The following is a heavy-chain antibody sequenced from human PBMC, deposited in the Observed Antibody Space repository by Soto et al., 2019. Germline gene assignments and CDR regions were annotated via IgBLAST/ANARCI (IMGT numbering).Heavy chain of an antibody. Sequence: SETLSLTCTVSGGSISSGGYYWSWIRQNPGKGLEWIGYIYYSGSTYYNQSLKSRVTISVDTSKNQFSLKLSSVTAADTAVYYCARVGSSGWWGYYGMDVWGQGTTVTVSS. CDR3: ARVGSSGWWGYYGMDV. CDR1: GGSISSGGYY. V-gene: IGHV4-31*03. D-gene: IGHD6-19*01. CDR2: IYYSGST. J-gene: IGHJ6*02.